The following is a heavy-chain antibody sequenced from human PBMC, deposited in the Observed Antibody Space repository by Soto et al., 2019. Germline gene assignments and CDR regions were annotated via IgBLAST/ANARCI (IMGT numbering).Heavy chain of an antibody. Sequence: QVQLQESGPGLVKPSQTLSLTCTVSGGSISSGGYYWSWIRQHPGKGLEWIGNIYYSGSTYYNPSLKSRVTISVDTSKNQFSLNLTSVTAADTAVYYCARDRWYNWIDPWGQGTLVTVSS. CDR3: ARDRWYNWIDP. CDR1: GGSISSGGYY. D-gene: IGHD2-15*01. J-gene: IGHJ5*02. V-gene: IGHV4-31*03. CDR2: IYYSGST.